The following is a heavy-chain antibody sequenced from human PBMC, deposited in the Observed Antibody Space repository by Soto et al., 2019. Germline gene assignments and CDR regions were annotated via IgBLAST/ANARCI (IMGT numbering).Heavy chain of an antibody. CDR3: ATSTGYDSSGYYYSWAAFDI. J-gene: IGHJ3*02. D-gene: IGHD3-22*01. CDR2: INAGNGNT. V-gene: IGHV1-3*01. Sequence: ASVKVSCKASGYTFTSYAMHWVRQAPGQRLEWMGWINAGNGNTKYSQKFQGRVTITRDTSASTAYMELSSLRSEDTAVYYCATSTGYDSSGYYYSWAAFDIWGQGTMVTVSS. CDR1: GYTFTSYA.